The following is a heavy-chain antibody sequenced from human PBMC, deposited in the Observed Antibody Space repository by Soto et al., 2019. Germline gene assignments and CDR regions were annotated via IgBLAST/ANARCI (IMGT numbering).Heavy chain of an antibody. Sequence: SETMSLTCAAYGGSFSGYFWCWIRQPPGKGLERSGEINHSGSTNYNPSLKSRVTITIDTSKNQVSMKLSTVTSADTAVYYRALVPAAMGNWFDPWGEGALVTVSP. CDR2: INHSGST. J-gene: IGHJ5*02. D-gene: IGHD2-2*01. CDR3: ALVPAAMGNWFDP. V-gene: IGHV4-34*01. CDR1: GGSFSGYF.